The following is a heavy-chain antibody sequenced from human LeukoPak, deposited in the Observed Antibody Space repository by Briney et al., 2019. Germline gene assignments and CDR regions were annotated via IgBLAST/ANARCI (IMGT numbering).Heavy chain of an antibody. J-gene: IGHJ4*02. D-gene: IGHD3-10*01. CDR1: GFTFSSYG. V-gene: IGHV3-30*02. Sequence: GGALRLSCATSGFTFSSYGMHRVRQAPAKGLEWVAFIRYDGSNKYYADSVKGRFTISSDNSKHTLYLQMNSLRAEDTAVYYCAKEGVGVNYFDYWGQGTLVTVSS. CDR2: IRYDGSNK. CDR3: AKEGVGVNYFDY.